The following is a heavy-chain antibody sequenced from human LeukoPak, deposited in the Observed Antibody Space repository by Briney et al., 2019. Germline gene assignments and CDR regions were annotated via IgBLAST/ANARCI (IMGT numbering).Heavy chain of an antibody. V-gene: IGHV4-59*01. CDR3: ARGVYIAAAQYGY. Sequence: PSETLSLTCTVSGGSISSYYWSWIRQPPGKGLEWIGYIYYSGTTNYNPSLKSRVTISVDTPKNQFPLKLSSVTAADTAVYYCARGVYIAAAQYGYWGQGTLVTVSS. J-gene: IGHJ4*02. CDR1: GGSISSYY. D-gene: IGHD6-13*01. CDR2: IYYSGTT.